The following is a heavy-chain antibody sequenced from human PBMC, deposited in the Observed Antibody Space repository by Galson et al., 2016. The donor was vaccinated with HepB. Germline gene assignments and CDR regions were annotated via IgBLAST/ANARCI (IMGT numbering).Heavy chain of an antibody. Sequence: SLRLSCAVSGFVFDNFAMNWVRQAPGKGLEWVSGITSSGASTHYADSVKGRFTISRDNVKNILLLQMNDLRAEDTATYYCASGATHYYENRGYHDYWGQGTLVTVSS. CDR2: ITSSGAST. D-gene: IGHD3-22*01. CDR1: GFVFDNFA. V-gene: IGHV3-23*01. J-gene: IGHJ4*02. CDR3: ASGATHYYENRGYHDY.